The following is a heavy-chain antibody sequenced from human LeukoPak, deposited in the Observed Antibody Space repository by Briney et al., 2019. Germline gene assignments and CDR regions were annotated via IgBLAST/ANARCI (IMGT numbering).Heavy chain of an antibody. CDR2: IYHSGST. V-gene: IGHV4-38-2*02. CDR3: AGFPVDTAMTLPFMGFDP. Sequence: SETLSLTCTVSGYSISSGYYWGWIRQPPGKGLEWIGSIYHSGSTYYNPSLKSRVTISVDTSKNQFSLKLSSVTAADTAVYYCAGFPVDTAMTLPFMGFDPWGQGALVTVSS. D-gene: IGHD5-18*01. J-gene: IGHJ5*02. CDR1: GYSISSGYY.